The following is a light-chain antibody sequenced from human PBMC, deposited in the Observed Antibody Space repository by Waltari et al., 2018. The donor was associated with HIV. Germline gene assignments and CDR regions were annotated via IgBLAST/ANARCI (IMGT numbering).Light chain of an antibody. Sequence: EIILTQSPGTLSLSPGERATLSCRASQSVSSRHLAGYQQKPGQAPRLLIYGASSRAPGIPDRFSGSGSGTDFILTISGLEPEDFAVYYCQQYGGSRWTFGQGTKVEIK. V-gene: IGKV3-20*01. CDR1: QSVSSRH. CDR2: GAS. CDR3: QQYGGSRWT. J-gene: IGKJ1*01.